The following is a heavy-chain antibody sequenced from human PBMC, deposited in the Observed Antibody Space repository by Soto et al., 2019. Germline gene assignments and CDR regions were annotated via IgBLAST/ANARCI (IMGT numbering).Heavy chain of an antibody. Sequence: PGGSLRLSCAASGFTFSSYSMNWVRQAPGKGLEWVSYISSSSSTIYYADSVKGRFTISRDNSKNTLYLQMNSLRAEDTAVYYCAKDIVIPKLWFGESTAYYYYGMDVWGQGTTVTVSS. J-gene: IGHJ6*02. V-gene: IGHV3-48*01. CDR3: AKDIVIPKLWFGESTAYYYYGMDV. CDR1: GFTFSSYS. D-gene: IGHD3-10*01. CDR2: ISSSSSTI.